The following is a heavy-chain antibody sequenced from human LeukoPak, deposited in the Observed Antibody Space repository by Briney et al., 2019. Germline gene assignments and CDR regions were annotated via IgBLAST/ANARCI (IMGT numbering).Heavy chain of an antibody. Sequence: GGSLRLSCAASGFTFSSYAMSWVRQAPGKGLEWVAAISGSGGSTYYADSVKGRFTISRDNSKNTLYLQMNSLRAEDTAVSYCAKSMSGSYSPLDYWGQGTLVTVSS. CDR1: GFTFSSYA. CDR3: AKSMSGSYSPLDY. V-gene: IGHV3-23*01. D-gene: IGHD1-26*01. J-gene: IGHJ4*02. CDR2: ISGSGGST.